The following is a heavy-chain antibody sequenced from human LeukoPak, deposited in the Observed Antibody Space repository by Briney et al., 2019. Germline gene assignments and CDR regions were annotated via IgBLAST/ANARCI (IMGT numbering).Heavy chain of an antibody. CDR3: AKVKGSMIVVVSNPFFDY. CDR1: GFTFSDYY. Sequence: GGSLRLSCAASGFTFSDYYMSWIRQAPGKGLEWVSYISSSGSTIYYADSVKGRFTISRDNAKNSLYLQMNSLRAEDTAVYYCAKVKGSMIVVVSNPFFDYWGQGTLVTVSS. CDR2: ISSSGSTI. V-gene: IGHV3-11*01. D-gene: IGHD3-22*01. J-gene: IGHJ4*02.